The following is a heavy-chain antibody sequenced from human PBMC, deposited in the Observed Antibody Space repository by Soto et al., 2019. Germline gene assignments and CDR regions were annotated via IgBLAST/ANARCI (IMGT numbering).Heavy chain of an antibody. CDR2: IYYSGST. D-gene: IGHD6-19*01. CDR3: ARGIEGWYQGRYYYGMDV. CDR1: GGSVSSGSYY. V-gene: IGHV4-61*01. Sequence: PSETLSLTCTVSGGSVSSGSYYWSWIRQPPGKGLEWIGYIYYSGSTNYNPSLKSRVTISVDTSKNQFSLKLSSVTVADTAVYYCARGIEGWYQGRYYYGMDVWGQGTTVTVSS. J-gene: IGHJ6*02.